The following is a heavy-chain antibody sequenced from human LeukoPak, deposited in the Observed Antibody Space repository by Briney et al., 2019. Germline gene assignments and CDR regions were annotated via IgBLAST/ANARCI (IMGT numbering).Heavy chain of an antibody. V-gene: IGHV1-18*01. CDR3: ATSSGSGSPQGY. J-gene: IGHJ4*02. Sequence: ASVKVSCKASGYTFTSYGITCVRQAPGQGLEWMGWISAYNGNTNYAQKLQGRVTMTTDTSTTTAYMDLRSLRSDDTAVYYCATSSGSGSPQGYWGQATLVTVSS. CDR2: ISAYNGNT. D-gene: IGHD3-10*01. CDR1: GYTFTSYG.